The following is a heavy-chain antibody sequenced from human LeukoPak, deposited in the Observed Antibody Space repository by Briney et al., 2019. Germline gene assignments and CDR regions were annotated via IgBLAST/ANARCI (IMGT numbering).Heavy chain of an antibody. D-gene: IGHD1-14*01. J-gene: IGHJ6*02. CDR3: ARDPREPYYYYGMDV. CDR1: GFTFSSYA. Sequence: GGSLRLSCAASGFTFSSYAISWVRQAPGQGLEWMGGIIPIFGTANYAQKFQGRVTITADESTSTAYMELSSLRSEDTAVYYCARDPREPYYYYGMDVWGQGTTVTVSS. CDR2: IIPIFGTA. V-gene: IGHV1-69*01.